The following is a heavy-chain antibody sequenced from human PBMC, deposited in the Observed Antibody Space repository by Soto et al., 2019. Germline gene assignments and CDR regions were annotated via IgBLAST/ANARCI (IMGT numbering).Heavy chain of an antibody. V-gene: IGHV5-51*01. CDR2: IYPGDSDT. CDR3: ARLPAEYCSGGSCYLDYFDY. Sequence: GESLKISCKGSGYSFTNYWIGWVRQIPGKGLEWMGIIYPGDSDTRYSPSFQGQVTISADKSISTAYLQWSSLKASDTAMYYCARLPAEYCSGGSCYLDYFDYWGQGTLVTVSS. D-gene: IGHD2-15*01. CDR1: GYSFTNYW. J-gene: IGHJ4*02.